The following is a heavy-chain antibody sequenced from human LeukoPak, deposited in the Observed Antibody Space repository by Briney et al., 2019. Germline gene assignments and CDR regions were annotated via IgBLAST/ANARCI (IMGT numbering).Heavy chain of an antibody. Sequence: GGSLRLSCAASGFTFSSYAMSWVRQAPGKGLEWVSAISGSGGSTYYADSVKGRFTIPRDNSKNTLYLQMNSLRAEDTAVYYCAKSARGDYILGWFDPWGQGTLVTVSS. CDR1: GFTFSSYA. V-gene: IGHV3-23*01. D-gene: IGHD4-17*01. CDR3: AKSARGDYILGWFDP. J-gene: IGHJ5*02. CDR2: ISGSGGST.